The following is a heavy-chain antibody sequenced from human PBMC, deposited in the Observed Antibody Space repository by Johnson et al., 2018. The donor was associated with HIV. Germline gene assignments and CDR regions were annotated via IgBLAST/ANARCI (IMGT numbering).Heavy chain of an antibody. CDR1: GFTFSSYA. D-gene: IGHD6-13*01. CDR2: ISYDGSNK. Sequence: QLVESGGGLVKPGGSLRLSCAASGFTFSSYAMHWVRQAPGKGLEWVAVISYDGSNKYYADSVKGRFTISRDNSKNTLYLQMNSLRAEDTAVYFCARGDNAAAGDAFDIWGQGTMVTVSS. J-gene: IGHJ3*02. CDR3: ARGDNAAAGDAFDI. V-gene: IGHV3-30*04.